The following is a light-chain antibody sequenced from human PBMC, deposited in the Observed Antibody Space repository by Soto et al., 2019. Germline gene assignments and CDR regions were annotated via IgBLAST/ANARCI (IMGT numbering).Light chain of an antibody. CDR1: QSVSRN. Sequence: EIVLTQSPAILSLSPGERATFSCRASQSVSRNLDWYQHKPAQTPRLLIYDASNRATGIPVRFSGSGSGTDFTLTISSLEPEDFAVYYCQQRSNGLSFGPGTKVDIK. V-gene: IGKV3-11*01. CDR2: DAS. J-gene: IGKJ3*01. CDR3: QQRSNGLS.